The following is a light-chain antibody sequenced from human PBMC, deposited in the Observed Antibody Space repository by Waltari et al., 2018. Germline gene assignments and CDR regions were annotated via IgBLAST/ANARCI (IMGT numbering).Light chain of an antibody. CDR1: QDIRNW. CDR2: ATS. Sequence: DIQMTQSPSSVSASVGDRVTITCRASQDIRNWLAWYQQKPGKAPNLRIYATSSLQTGVPSRFSGSGSGTEFTLTISSLQPEDFATYYCQQANSFPITFGPGTKVDIK. V-gene: IGKV1-12*01. J-gene: IGKJ3*01. CDR3: QQANSFPIT.